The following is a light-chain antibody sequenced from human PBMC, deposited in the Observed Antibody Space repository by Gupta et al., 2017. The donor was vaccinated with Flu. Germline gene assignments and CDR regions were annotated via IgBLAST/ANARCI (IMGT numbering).Light chain of an antibody. CDR2: ANN. Sequence: QGDSLRSYFTNWYQQKPGQAPILVIYANNNRPSGIPDRFSGSSSGDTASLTITGAQADDEADYYCNSRDSSSRHYVFGTGTKVSVL. CDR3: NSRDSSSRHYV. J-gene: IGLJ1*01. CDR1: SLRSYF. V-gene: IGLV3-19*01.